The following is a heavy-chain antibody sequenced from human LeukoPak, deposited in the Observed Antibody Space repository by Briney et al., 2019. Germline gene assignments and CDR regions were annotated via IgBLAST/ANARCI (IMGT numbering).Heavy chain of an antibody. CDR3: ARDIVQVVDETRGAFDI. CDR1: GFTFSSYS. V-gene: IGHV3-21*04. J-gene: IGHJ3*02. D-gene: IGHD2-8*02. Sequence: GSLRLSCAASGFTFSSYSMDWCRNSPGNGLAWLSSINSISSYIYYVDSVKGRFTISRDNAKNSMYLQVNNLRAEVPALYDCARDIVQVVDETRGAFDIWGEGEKVSVSS. CDR2: INSISSYI.